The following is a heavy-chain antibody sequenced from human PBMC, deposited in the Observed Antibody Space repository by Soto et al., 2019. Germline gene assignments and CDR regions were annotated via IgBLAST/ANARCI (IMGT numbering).Heavy chain of an antibody. CDR2: IRNKPHSYST. J-gene: IGHJ4*02. CDR1: GFTFDAQY. V-gene: IGHV3-72*01. D-gene: IGHD3-16*01. Sequence: GGSLRLSCAASGFTFDAQYIDWVRQAPGKGLEWVGRIRNKPHSYSTTYAASVKGRFTFSRDDSKNTLYLQMNSLRAEDTAVYYCARAYAGDYFDYWGQGTLVTVSS. CDR3: ARAYAGDYFDY.